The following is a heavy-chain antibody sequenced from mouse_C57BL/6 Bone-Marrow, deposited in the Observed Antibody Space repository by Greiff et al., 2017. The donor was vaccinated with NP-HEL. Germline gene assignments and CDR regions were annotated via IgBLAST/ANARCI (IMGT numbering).Heavy chain of an antibody. CDR2: INPNNGGT. D-gene: IGHD1-1*01. V-gene: IGHV1-18*01. J-gene: IGHJ1*03. CDR1: GYTFTDYN. Sequence: VQLQQSGPELVKPGASVKIPCKASGYTFTDYNMDWVKQSHGKSLEWIGDINPNNGGTIYNQKFKGKATLTVDKSSSTAYMELRSLTSEDTAVYYCARNYYYGSSSHWYFDVWGTGTTVTVSS. CDR3: ARNYYYGSSSHWYFDV.